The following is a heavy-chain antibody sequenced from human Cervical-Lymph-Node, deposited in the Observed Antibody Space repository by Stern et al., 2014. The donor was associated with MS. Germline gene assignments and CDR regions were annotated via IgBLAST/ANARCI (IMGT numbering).Heavy chain of an antibody. D-gene: IGHD2-8*02. J-gene: IGHJ4*02. CDR3: AKHACTGAACPFDL. CDR1: GDSISSYTHY. CDR2: VYYSGAT. Sequence: QLVESGPGLVKPSETLSLTCAVSGDSISSYTHYWAWIRQPPGKGLEWIGSVYYSGATYYKPSLKSPVTISVDTSQNHFSLGLNSVTAADTAVYYCAKHACTGAACPFDLWGQGTLVTVSS. V-gene: IGHV4-39*01.